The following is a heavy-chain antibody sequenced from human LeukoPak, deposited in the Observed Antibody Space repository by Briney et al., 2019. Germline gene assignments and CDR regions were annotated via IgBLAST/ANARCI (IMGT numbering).Heavy chain of an antibody. CDR2: IRYDGSNK. D-gene: IGHD6-6*01. Sequence: QSGGSLRLSCAASGFTFSSYGMHWVRQAPGKGLEWVAFIRYDGSNKYYADSVKGRFTISRDNSKNTLYLQMNSLRAEDTAVYYCARGGHYSSSWELDYWGQGTLVTVSS. CDR3: ARGGHYSSSWELDY. CDR1: GFTFSSYG. V-gene: IGHV3-30*02. J-gene: IGHJ4*02.